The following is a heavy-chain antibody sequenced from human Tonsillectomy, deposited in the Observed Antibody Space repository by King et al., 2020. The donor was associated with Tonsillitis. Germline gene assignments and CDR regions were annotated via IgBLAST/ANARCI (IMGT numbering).Heavy chain of an antibody. V-gene: IGHV3-11*06. J-gene: IGHJ6*03. CDR2: ISSSDIYT. CDR1: GFALSDSY. D-gene: IGHD6-6*01. CDR3: ARNGKYSSSSSFYMDV. Sequence: VQLVESGGGLVKPGGSLRLSCAASGFALSDSYMTWIRQAPGKGLEWVSYISSSDIYTSYADSVRGRFTISRDKAKNSLFLQMNSLRAEDTAVYYCARNGKYSSSSSFYMDVWGKGTTVTVSS.